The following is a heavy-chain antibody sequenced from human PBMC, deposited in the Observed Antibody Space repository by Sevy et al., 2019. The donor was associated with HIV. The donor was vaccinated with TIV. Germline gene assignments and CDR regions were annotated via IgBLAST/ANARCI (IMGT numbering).Heavy chain of an antibody. D-gene: IGHD3-10*01. V-gene: IGHV3-7*01. J-gene: IGHJ3*01. CDR2: IKQDGSEK. CDR3: ATKGGSRPNYAFDS. CDR1: GFSFSWYW. Sequence: GGSLRLSCAASGFSFSWYWMSWVRQTPEKGLEWVANIKQDGSEKNYVDSVKGRFTISRDNAKNSLYLQMNSLGVDDTDVYYSATKGGSRPNYAFDSWGQGTMVTVSS.